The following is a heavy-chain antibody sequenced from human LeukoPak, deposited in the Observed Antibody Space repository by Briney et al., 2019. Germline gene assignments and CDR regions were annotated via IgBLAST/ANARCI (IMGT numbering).Heavy chain of an antibody. CDR1: GDSVPSNSAA. D-gene: IGHD4-23*01. CDR2: TYYRSKWYN. V-gene: IGHV6-1*01. J-gene: IGHJ3*02. CDR3: ARDPGATVVTQYAFDI. Sequence: SQTLSLTCAISGDSVPSNSAAWNWIRQSPSRGLEWLGRTYYRSKWYNDYAVSVKSRITINPDTSKNQFSLQLNSVTPEDTAVYYCARDPGATVVTQYAFDIWGQGTMVTVSS.